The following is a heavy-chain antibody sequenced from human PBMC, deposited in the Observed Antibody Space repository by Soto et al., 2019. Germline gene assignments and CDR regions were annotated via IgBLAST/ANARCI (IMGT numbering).Heavy chain of an antibody. J-gene: IGHJ4*02. CDR3: AKDYEEVGVITTDAGY. D-gene: IGHD3-22*01. V-gene: IGHV3-30*18. CDR2: ISYDGSNK. CDR1: GFTFSSYG. Sequence: QVQLVESGGGVVQPGRSLRLSCAASGFTFSSYGMHWVRQAPGKGLEWVAVISYDGSNKYYADSVKGRFTISRDNSKNTLYLQMNSLRAEDTAVYYCAKDYEEVGVITTDAGYWGQGTLVTVSS.